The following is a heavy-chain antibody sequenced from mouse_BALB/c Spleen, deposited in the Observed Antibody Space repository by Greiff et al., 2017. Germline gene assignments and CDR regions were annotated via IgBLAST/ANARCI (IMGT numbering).Heavy chain of an antibody. CDR3: VRDVDY. V-gene: IGHV2-9-2*01. CDR1: GFSLTSYD. Sequence: VKLMESGPGLVAPSQSLSITCTVSGFSLTSYDISWIRQPPGKGLEWLGVIWTGGGTNYNSAFMSRLSISKDNSKSQVFLKMNSLQTDDTAIYYCVRDVDYWGQGTSVTVSS. CDR2: IWTGGGT. J-gene: IGHJ4*01.